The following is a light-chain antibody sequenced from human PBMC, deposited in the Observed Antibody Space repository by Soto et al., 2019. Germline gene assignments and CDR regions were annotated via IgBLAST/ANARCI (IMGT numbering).Light chain of an antibody. CDR1: SSDVGGYNY. V-gene: IGLV2-14*01. CDR3: SSYTGNSTLMV. CDR2: DVS. Sequence: QSALTQPASVSGSPGQSITISCTGTSSDVGGYNYVSWYQQHRGKAPKLMIYDVSNRPSGVSNRFSGTKSGNKASLTISGLQAEDEADYYSSSYTGNSTLMVFGGGTELTIL. J-gene: IGLJ2*01.